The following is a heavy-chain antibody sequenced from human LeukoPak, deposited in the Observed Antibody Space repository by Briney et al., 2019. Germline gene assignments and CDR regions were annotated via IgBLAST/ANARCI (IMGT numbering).Heavy chain of an antibody. CDR3: ARDRGSGSYDY. CDR2: ISIDGSTT. D-gene: IGHD1-26*01. Sequence: GGSLRLSCAASGFSFSSHWMHWVRHAPGKGLVWVSRISIDGSTTNYADSVKGRFTISRDNAKNTLYLQMNSLRAEDTAVYYCARDRGSGSYDYWGQGTLVTVSS. V-gene: IGHV3-74*01. J-gene: IGHJ4*02. CDR1: GFSFSSHW.